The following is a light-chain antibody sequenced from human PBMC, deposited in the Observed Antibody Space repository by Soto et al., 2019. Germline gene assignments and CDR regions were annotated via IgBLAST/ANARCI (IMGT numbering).Light chain of an antibody. V-gene: IGKV1-5*01. CDR1: QSIRYY. Sequence: VDRVTITCRASQSIRYYLAWYQQMPGKAPKLLIYGASSLQSGVPSRFSGSGSGTEFTLTISSLQPEDFATYFCQHHNSYSQTFGQGTKV. J-gene: IGKJ1*01. CDR2: GAS. CDR3: QHHNSYSQT.